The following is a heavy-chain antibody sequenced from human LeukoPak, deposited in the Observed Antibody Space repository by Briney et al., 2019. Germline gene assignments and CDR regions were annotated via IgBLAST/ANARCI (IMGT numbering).Heavy chain of an antibody. CDR3: ARALLWFGEPSHIDY. J-gene: IGHJ4*02. Sequence: GASVKVSCKASGYTFTSYGISWVRQAPGQGLEWMGWITAYNDNTNYAQKLQGRVTMTTDTSTSTAYMELRSLRSDDTAVYYCARALLWFGEPSHIDYWGQGTLVTASS. V-gene: IGHV1-18*01. D-gene: IGHD3-10*01. CDR2: ITAYNDNT. CDR1: GYTFTSYG.